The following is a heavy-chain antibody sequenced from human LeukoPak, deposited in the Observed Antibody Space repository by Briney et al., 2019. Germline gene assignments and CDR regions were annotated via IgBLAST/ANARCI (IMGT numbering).Heavy chain of an antibody. D-gene: IGHD4-17*01. J-gene: IGHJ4*02. CDR1: KGSISIYY. Sequence: SETLSLTCTVSKGSISIYYWSWVRQPAGKGLEWIGRISASGSTNYNPSLKSRVTMSVDTSKNQFSLKLSSVTAADTAVYYCAREITVTRPFDYWGQGTLVTVSS. V-gene: IGHV4-4*07. CDR3: AREITVTRPFDY. CDR2: ISASGST.